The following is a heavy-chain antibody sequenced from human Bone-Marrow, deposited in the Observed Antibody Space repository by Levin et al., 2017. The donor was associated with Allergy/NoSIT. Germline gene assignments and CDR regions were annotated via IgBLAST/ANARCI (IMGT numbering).Heavy chain of an antibody. CDR3: TTRPNGGNYYDH. J-gene: IGHJ4*02. V-gene: IGHV3-15*01. CDR2: IKANSAGGTT. CDR1: GFTFSNAW. Sequence: RVESLKISCAASGFTFSNAWMNWLRQAPGKGLEWVGRIKANSAGGTTDHAASVKGRFTISRDDSQNTLYLEMNALKIEDTAVYYCTTRPNGGNYYDHWGQGTVVTVSS. D-gene: IGHD2-8*01.